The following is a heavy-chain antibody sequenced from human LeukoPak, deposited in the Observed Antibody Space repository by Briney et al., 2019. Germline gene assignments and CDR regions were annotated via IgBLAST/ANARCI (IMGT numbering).Heavy chain of an antibody. CDR3: ARDSYSSSRNDY. D-gene: IGHD6-13*01. CDR1: GYTFTSYG. V-gene: IGHV1-18*01. CDR2: ISGYNGHT. Sequence: GASVKVSCKASGYTFTSYGISWGRQAPGQGLEWMGWISGYNGHTNYAQKLQGRVTMTTDTSTSTAYMELRRLRSDDTAVYYCARDSYSSSRNDYWGQGTLVTVSS. J-gene: IGHJ4*02.